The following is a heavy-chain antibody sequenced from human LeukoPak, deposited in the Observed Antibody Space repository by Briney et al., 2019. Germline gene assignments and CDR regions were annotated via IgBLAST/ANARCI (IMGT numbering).Heavy chain of an antibody. J-gene: IGHJ4*02. CDR2: MNPNSGNT. CDR3: ARTAHVDTAMVSFDY. D-gene: IGHD5-18*01. Sequence: VASVKVSCKASGYTFTSYDINWVRQAPGQGLEWMGWMNPNSGNTGYAQKFQGRVTITRNTPISTAYMELSSLRSEDTAVYYCARTAHVDTAMVSFDYWGQGTLVTVSS. V-gene: IGHV1-8*03. CDR1: GYTFTSYD.